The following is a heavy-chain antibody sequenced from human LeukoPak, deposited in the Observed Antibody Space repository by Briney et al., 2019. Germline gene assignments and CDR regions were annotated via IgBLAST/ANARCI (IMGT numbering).Heavy chain of an antibody. CDR2: VQFDGGND. J-gene: IGHJ4*02. Sequence: GGSLRLSCEASGFTFSNYGMHWVRQAPGKGLEWVAFVQFDGGNDYYADSVKGRFTISRDNSKNTLNLQMNSLRAEDTAVYYCAKDQYSSALLFDYWGQGTLVTVSS. V-gene: IGHV3-30*02. CDR1: GFTFSNYG. D-gene: IGHD6-19*01. CDR3: AKDQYSSALLFDY.